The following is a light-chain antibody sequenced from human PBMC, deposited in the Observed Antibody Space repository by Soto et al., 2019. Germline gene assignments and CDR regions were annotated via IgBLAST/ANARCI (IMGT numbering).Light chain of an antibody. CDR3: AAWDDTLSVWV. CDR2: STN. J-gene: IGLJ3*02. Sequence: QSLLTQPPSTSGTPGQRVTISCSGSRSNIGRSTVNWYQQLPGTAPKVLVYSTNQRPSGVPDRFSGSKSGTSASLAISGLQSEDEADYYCAAWDDTLSVWVFGGGTKLTVL. CDR1: RSNIGRST. V-gene: IGLV1-44*01.